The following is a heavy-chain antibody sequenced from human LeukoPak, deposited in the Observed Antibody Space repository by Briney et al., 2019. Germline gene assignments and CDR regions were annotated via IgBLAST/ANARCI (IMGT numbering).Heavy chain of an antibody. CDR2: ISGSAGGT. CDR1: GITLSNYG. J-gene: IGHJ4*02. V-gene: IGHV3-23*01. D-gene: IGHD2-15*01. Sequence: GGSLRLSCAVSGITLSNYGMSWVRQAPGKGLEWVAGISGSAGGTYYADSVKGRFTISRDNAKNSVFLQMNSLRAEDTAFYYCGNQCSGGICPENWGRGTLVTVSS. CDR3: GNQCSGGICPEN.